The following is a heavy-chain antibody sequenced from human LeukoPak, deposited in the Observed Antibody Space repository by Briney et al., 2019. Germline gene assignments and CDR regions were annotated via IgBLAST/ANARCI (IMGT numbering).Heavy chain of an antibody. CDR3: ARDGGYCSSTSCYTEYYFDY. D-gene: IGHD2-2*02. Sequence: PGGSLRLSCAASGFTFSDYYMSWIRQAPGKGLEWVSYISSSGSTIYYADSVKGRFTISRDNAKNSLYLQMNSLRAEDTAVYYCARDGGYCSSTSCYTEYYFDYWGQGTLVTVSS. CDR2: ISSSGSTI. CDR1: GFTFSDYY. V-gene: IGHV3-11*01. J-gene: IGHJ4*02.